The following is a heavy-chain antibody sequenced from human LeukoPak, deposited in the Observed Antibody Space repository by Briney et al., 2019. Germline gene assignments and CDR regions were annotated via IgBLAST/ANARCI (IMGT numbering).Heavy chain of an antibody. CDR1: GFTFSSYW. V-gene: IGHV3-7*01. CDR3: ARDSRGYNDYDYMDV. CDR2: INQDGSRK. J-gene: IGHJ6*03. Sequence: GGNLRLSCAASGFTFSSYWMRRVRQAPGKGWEGLANINQDGSRKYYVDSVKGRFTTTRDNAKNSLYLQMNSLRAEDTAVYYCARDSRGYNDYDYMDVWGKGTTVTISS. D-gene: IGHD5-24*01.